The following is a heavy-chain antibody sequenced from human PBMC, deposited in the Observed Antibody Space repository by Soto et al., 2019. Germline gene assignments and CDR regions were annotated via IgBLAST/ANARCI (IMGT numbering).Heavy chain of an antibody. CDR3: AREGAFSYSSGGGAFDY. Sequence: ASVKVSCKASGYTFTSYAMHWVRQAPGQRLEWMGWINAGNGNTKYSQKFQGRVTITRDTSASTAYMELSSLRSEDTAVYYCAREGAFSYSSGGGAFDYWGQGTLVTVSS. V-gene: IGHV1-3*01. CDR1: GYTFTSYA. J-gene: IGHJ4*02. CDR2: INAGNGNT. D-gene: IGHD6-19*01.